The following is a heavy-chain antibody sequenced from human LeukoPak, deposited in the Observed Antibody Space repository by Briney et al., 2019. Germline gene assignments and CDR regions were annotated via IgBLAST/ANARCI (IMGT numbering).Heavy chain of an antibody. V-gene: IGHV1-2*02. CDR2: INPNSGGT. Sequence: ASVKVSCKASGYTFTGYYMHWVRQSPGQGLEWMGWINPNSGGTNYAQKFQGRVTLTRDTSISTAYMELSRLRSDDTAVYYCAREYSSGWSIRPYYYYMDVWGKGTTVTVSS. CDR1: GYTFTGYY. D-gene: IGHD6-19*01. J-gene: IGHJ6*03. CDR3: AREYSSGWSIRPYYYYMDV.